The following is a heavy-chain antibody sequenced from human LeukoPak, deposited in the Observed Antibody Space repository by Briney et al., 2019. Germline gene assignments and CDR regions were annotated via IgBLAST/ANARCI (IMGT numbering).Heavy chain of an antibody. CDR2: ISKDGRKN. J-gene: IGHJ4*02. CDR1: GFSFSTSG. Sequence: GRSLRLSCEASGFSFSTSGVHWVRQAPGKGLEWMAVISKDGRKNHYADSVKGRFTISRDNSKSTLFLQMNSLRPEDTAIYYCPRDLLNYGSAYYDVGIFDSWGQGTLVTVSS. D-gene: IGHD3-10*01. V-gene: IGHV3-30*04. CDR3: PRDLLNYGSAYYDVGIFDS.